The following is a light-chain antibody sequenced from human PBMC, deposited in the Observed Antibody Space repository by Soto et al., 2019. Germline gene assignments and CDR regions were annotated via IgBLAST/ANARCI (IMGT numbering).Light chain of an antibody. CDR1: SSDVGGYNY. Sequence: QSALTQPASVSGSPGPSITISCTGTSSDVGGYNYVSWYQQHTGKAPKLMIYEVSNRPSGVSNRFSGSKSDNTASLTISGLQAEDEADYYCSSYTRSSIYVFGTGTKVTVL. CDR2: EVS. V-gene: IGLV2-14*01. J-gene: IGLJ1*01. CDR3: SSYTRSSIYV.